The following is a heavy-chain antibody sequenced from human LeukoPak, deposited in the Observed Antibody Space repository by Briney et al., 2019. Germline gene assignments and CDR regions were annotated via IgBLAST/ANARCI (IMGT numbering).Heavy chain of an antibody. V-gene: IGHV3-48*04. J-gene: IGHJ4*02. CDR2: ISSSSSTI. D-gene: IGHD3-22*01. CDR3: ARDYYDSSGYEDY. CDR1: GFTFSSYS. Sequence: GGSLRLSCAASGFTFSSYSMNWVRQAPGRGLEWVSYISSSSSTIYYADSVKGRFTISRDNAKNSLYLQMNSLRAEDTAVYYCARDYYDSSGYEDYWGQGTLVTVSS.